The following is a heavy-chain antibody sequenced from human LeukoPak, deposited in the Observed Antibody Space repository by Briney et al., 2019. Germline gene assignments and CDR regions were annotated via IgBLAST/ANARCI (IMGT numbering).Heavy chain of an antibody. Sequence: PGGSLRLSCAASGFTVSSNYMSWVRQAPGKGLEWVSIIYSGGSTFYADSVKGRFTISRDNSKSTLYLQMTSLRAEDTAVFYCAKGTTDYDASDPLDFWGQGTLVTVSS. V-gene: IGHV3-53*01. D-gene: IGHD3-16*01. CDR2: IYSGGST. CDR1: GFTVSSNY. CDR3: AKGTTDYDASDPLDF. J-gene: IGHJ4*02.